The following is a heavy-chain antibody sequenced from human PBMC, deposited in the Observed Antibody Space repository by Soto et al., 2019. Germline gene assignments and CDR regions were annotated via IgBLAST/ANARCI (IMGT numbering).Heavy chain of an antibody. Sequence: QVQLVESGGGVVQPGRSLRLSCAASGFSFSSYGMHWVRQAPGKGLEWVAMISYDGTDEYYADSVKGRFTISRDNSKNAVYRQMNSLRAEDTAVYYCAKQDSEWNAHCDSWGQGTLVTVSS. V-gene: IGHV3-30*18. D-gene: IGHD1-1*01. CDR1: GFSFSSYG. J-gene: IGHJ4*02. CDR2: ISYDGTDE. CDR3: AKQDSEWNAHCDS.